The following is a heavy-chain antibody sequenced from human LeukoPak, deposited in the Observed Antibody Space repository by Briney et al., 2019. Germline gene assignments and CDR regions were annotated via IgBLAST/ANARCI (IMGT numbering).Heavy chain of an antibody. CDR2: ISPSGGST. J-gene: IGHJ3*02. CDR1: GYTFTSNY. Sequence: ASVKVSCKAFGYTFTSNYMHWVRQAPGQGPEWMGVISPSGGSTTYAQKFQGRVTLTRGMSTSTDYLELSSLRSDDTAVYFCATWGLHFDIWGQGTMVTVAS. D-gene: IGHD3-16*01. CDR3: ATWGLHFDI. V-gene: IGHV1-46*01.